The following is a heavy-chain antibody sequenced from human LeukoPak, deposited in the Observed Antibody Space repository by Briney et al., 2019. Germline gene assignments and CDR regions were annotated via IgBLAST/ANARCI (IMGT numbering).Heavy chain of an antibody. CDR2: INHSGST. J-gene: IGHJ3*02. Sequence: SETLSLTCAVYGGSFSGYYWSWIRQPPGKGLEWIGEINHSGSTNYNPSLKSRVTISVDTSKNQFSLKLSSVTAADTAVHYCAREAVAGTVNDAFDIWGQGTMVTVSS. D-gene: IGHD6-19*01. V-gene: IGHV4-34*01. CDR1: GGSFSGYY. CDR3: AREAVAGTVNDAFDI.